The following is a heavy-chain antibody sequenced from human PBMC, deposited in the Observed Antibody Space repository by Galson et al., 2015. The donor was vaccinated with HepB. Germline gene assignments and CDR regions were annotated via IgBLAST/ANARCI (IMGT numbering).Heavy chain of an antibody. Sequence: SLRLSCAASGFTFSSYWMSWVRQAPGKGLEWVANIKQDGSEKYYVDSVKGRLTISRDNAKNSLYLQMNSLRAEDTAVYYCARAPYDFWSGYSFDYWGQGTLVTVSS. V-gene: IGHV3-7*03. CDR3: ARAPYDFWSGYSFDY. CDR1: GFTFSSYW. D-gene: IGHD3-3*01. CDR2: IKQDGSEK. J-gene: IGHJ4*02.